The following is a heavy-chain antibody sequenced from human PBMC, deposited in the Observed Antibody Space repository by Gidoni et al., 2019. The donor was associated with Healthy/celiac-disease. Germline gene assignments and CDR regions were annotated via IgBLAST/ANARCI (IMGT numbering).Heavy chain of an antibody. CDR3: ARAGFSGYGGDDAFDI. D-gene: IGHD5-12*01. CDR1: GFTFSSYS. Sequence: EVQLVESGGGLVQPGGSLRLSCAASGFTFSSYSMNWVRQAPGKGLEWVSYISSSSSTIYYADSVKGRFTISRDNAKNSLYLQMNSLRAEDTAVYYCARAGFSGYGGDDAFDIWGQGTMVTVSS. J-gene: IGHJ3*02. V-gene: IGHV3-48*01. CDR2: ISSSSSTI.